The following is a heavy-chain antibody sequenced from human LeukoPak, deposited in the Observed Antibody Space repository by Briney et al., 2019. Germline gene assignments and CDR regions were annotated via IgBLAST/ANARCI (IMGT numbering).Heavy chain of an antibody. CDR2: INPNSGDT. D-gene: IGHD2-15*01. V-gene: IGHV1-2*02. CDR3: ARDGDIVVVVAAIGFDY. J-gene: IGHJ4*02. CDR1: RYIFTGYF. Sequence: ASVKVSCKASRYIFTGYFIHWVRQAPGQGLEWMGRINPNSGDTNSVQKFQGRVTMTRDTSISTAYMELSRLRSDDTAVYYCARDGDIVVVVAAIGFDYWGQGTLVTVSS.